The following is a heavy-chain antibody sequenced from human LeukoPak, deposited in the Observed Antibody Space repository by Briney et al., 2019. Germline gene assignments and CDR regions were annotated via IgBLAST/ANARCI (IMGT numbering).Heavy chain of an antibody. CDR2: INHSGST. CDR1: GGSFSGYY. CDR3: ARGFGWGYHDY. J-gene: IGHJ4*02. Sequence: SETLSLTCAVYGGSFSGYYWSWIRQPPGKGLEWIGEINHSGSTNYNPSLKSRVTISVDTSKNQFSLKLSSVTAADTAVYYCARGFGWGYHDYWGQGTLVTASS. D-gene: IGHD6-19*01. V-gene: IGHV4-34*01.